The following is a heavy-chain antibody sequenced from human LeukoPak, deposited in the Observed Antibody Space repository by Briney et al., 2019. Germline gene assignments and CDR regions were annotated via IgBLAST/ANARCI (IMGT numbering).Heavy chain of an antibody. CDR2: MYHTGTI. Sequence: PSETLSLTCAVSGYSLCSGFYCGWLRQPPGKGLEWIGNMYHTGTIYYNPSLRSRLTISEDTSKSHFSLTVDSVTAADTAVYYCATGRYSGSVDYWGQGILVTVSS. D-gene: IGHD1-26*01. V-gene: IGHV4-38-2*01. CDR3: ATGRYSGSVDY. CDR1: GYSLCSGFY. J-gene: IGHJ4*02.